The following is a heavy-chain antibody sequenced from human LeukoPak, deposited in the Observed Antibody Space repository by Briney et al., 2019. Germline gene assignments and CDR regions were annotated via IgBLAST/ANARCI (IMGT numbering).Heavy chain of an antibody. D-gene: IGHD3-9*01. J-gene: IGHJ4*02. CDR1: GGTFSSYA. CDR3: SLSVLTGYYRNYYFDY. CDR2: IIPIFGTA. V-gene: IGHV1-69*13. Sequence: RASVKVSCKASGGTFSSYAISWVRQAPGQGLEWMGGIIPIFGTANYAQKFQGRVTITADESTSTAYMELSGLRSEDTAVYYCSLSVLTGYYRNYYFDYWGQGTLVTVSS.